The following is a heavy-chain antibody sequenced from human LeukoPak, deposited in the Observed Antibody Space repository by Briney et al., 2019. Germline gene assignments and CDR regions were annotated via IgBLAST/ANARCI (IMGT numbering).Heavy chain of an antibody. CDR1: GYTFTIYG. Sequence: GASVKVSCKASGYTFTIYGISWVRQAPGQGLEWRGWISAYNGNTNYAQKLQGRVTMPTDTSTSTAYMELRRLRSDDTAVYYCARVVLYCSGGSCYLFDYWGQGTLVTVSS. CDR2: ISAYNGNT. D-gene: IGHD2-15*01. J-gene: IGHJ4*02. CDR3: ARVVLYCSGGSCYLFDY. V-gene: IGHV1-18*01.